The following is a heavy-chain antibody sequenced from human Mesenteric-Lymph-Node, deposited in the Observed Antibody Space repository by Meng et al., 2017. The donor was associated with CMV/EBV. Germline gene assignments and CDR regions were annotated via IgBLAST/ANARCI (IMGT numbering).Heavy chain of an antibody. J-gene: IGHJ2*01. CDR2: TYYRSKWYN. V-gene: IGHV6-1*01. CDR3: TRDSRRYFDL. Sequence: AISGGSVSSNSAAWNCTRQSPSRGLEWLGRTYYRSKWYNDYAVSVKSRITINPDTSKNQFSLQLNSVTPEDTAVYYCTRDSRRYFDLWGRGTLVTVSS. CDR1: GGSVSSNSAA.